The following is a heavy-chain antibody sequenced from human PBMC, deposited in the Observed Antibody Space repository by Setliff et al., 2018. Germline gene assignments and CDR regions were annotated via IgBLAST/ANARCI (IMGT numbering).Heavy chain of an antibody. CDR1: GYSFTLYA. J-gene: IGHJ6*03. Sequence: GASVKVSCKASGYSFTLYAMHWMRQAPGQRLEWMGWMNIDNGKTEYSQEFQDRVTFTRDTFAETAYMELRSLTSDDMAVYYCARVSGTSGWLRKDPHFFYYYMDVWGAGTSVTVSS. D-gene: IGHD6-19*01. CDR2: MNIDNGKT. CDR3: ARVSGTSGWLRKDPHFFYYYMDV. V-gene: IGHV1-3*03.